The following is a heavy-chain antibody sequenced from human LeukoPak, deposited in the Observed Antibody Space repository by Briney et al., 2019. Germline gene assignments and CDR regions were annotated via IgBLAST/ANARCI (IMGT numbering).Heavy chain of an antibody. Sequence: GGSLRLSCAASGFTVSSNYMSRVRQAPGKGLEWVSVIYSGGSTYYADSVKGRFTISRDNSKNTLYLQMNSLRAEDTAVYYCARVVSSAANYYYYYYMDVWGKGTTVTISS. J-gene: IGHJ6*03. D-gene: IGHD3-22*01. CDR3: ARVVSSAANYYYYYYMDV. CDR1: GFTVSSNY. V-gene: IGHV3-66*01. CDR2: IYSGGST.